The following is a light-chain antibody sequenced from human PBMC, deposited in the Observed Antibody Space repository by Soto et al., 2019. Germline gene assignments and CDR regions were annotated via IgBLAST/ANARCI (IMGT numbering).Light chain of an antibody. J-gene: IGKJ5*01. CDR2: DAS. Sequence: EHLLKQSPGTLSSSQGGIATLPCRASQNINNHYLAWYQHKPGQAPRLLIYDASLRATGVPDRFSGRGSRTDFTLTITRLEPDDSAVYYCQQHGISHITFCQGTRLEIK. V-gene: IGKV3-20*01. CDR1: QNINNHY. CDR3: QQHGISHIT.